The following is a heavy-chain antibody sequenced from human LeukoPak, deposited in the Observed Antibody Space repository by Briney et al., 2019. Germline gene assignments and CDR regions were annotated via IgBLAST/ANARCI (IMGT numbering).Heavy chain of an antibody. CDR3: TKHRLGVSGWYATDY. D-gene: IGHD6-19*01. CDR2: ISGSGGST. V-gene: IGHV3-23*01. CDR1: GFTFSSYA. J-gene: IGHJ4*02. Sequence: GGSLRLSCAASGFTFSSYAMSWVRQAPGKGLEWVSAISGSGGSTYYADSVKGRFTISRDNSKNTLYLQMNSLRAEDTAVYYCTKHRLGVSGWYATDYWGQGTLVSVSS.